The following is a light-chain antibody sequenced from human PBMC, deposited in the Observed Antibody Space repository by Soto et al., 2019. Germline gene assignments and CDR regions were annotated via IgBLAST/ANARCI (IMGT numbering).Light chain of an antibody. CDR1: ESLLHSNGYNY. CDR3: MQQVHART. V-gene: IGKV2-28*01. CDR2: LGS. Sequence: DIVVTQSPLSLAVTPGEPASISCRSSESLLHSNGYNYLDWYLQKPGQSPQLLIYLGSNRASGVPDRFSGSGSGTDFTLKISRVEADDVGVYYCMQQVHARTFDPGTKVEIK. J-gene: IGKJ1*01.